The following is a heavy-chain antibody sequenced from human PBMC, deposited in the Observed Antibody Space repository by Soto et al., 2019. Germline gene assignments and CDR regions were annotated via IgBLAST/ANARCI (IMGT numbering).Heavy chain of an antibody. V-gene: IGHV3-7*01. J-gene: IGHJ6*02. CDR2: IKQDGSEK. D-gene: IGHD3-3*01. CDR1: GFTFSSYW. Sequence: LRLSCAASGFTFSSYWMSWVRQAPGKGLEWVANIKQDGSEKYYVDSVKGRLTISRDNAKNSLYLQMNSLRAEDTAVYYCARDCNYDFWSGYFSLHYYGMDVWGQGTTVTVSS. CDR3: ARDCNYDFWSGYFSLHYYGMDV.